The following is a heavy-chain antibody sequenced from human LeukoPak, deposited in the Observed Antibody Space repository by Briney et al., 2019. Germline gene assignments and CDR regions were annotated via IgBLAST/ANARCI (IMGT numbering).Heavy chain of an antibody. CDR3: AKQVLRSYYYYMDV. Sequence: PGGSLRLSCAASGFTFSSYGMHWVRQAPGKGLEWVALISYDGGNKYYADSVKGRFTISRDNSKNTLYLQMNSLRAEDTAVYYCAKQVLRSYYYYMDVWGKGTTVTVSS. CDR1: GFTFSSYG. V-gene: IGHV3-30*18. J-gene: IGHJ6*03. D-gene: IGHD3-16*01. CDR2: ISYDGGNK.